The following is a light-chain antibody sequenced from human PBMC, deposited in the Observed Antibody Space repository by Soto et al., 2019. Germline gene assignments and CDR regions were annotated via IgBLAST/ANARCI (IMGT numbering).Light chain of an antibody. Sequence: QSALTQPASVSGSPGQSITISCTGSSSDVGSHNLVSWYQQYPGKAPKLMIFEANKRPSGVSNSFSGSKSGNTASLTVSGLQADAEADYYCCSYVGTSTIFGGGTKLTVL. J-gene: IGLJ2*01. V-gene: IGLV2-23*01. CDR1: SSDVGSHNL. CDR2: EAN. CDR3: CSYVGTSTI.